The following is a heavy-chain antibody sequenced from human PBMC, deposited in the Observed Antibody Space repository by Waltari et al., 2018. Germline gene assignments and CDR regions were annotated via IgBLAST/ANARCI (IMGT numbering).Heavy chain of an antibody. CDR1: GYFISSGYY. V-gene: IGHV4-38-2*02. D-gene: IGHD2-21*01. CDR3: ARGSVMAHFDY. CDR2: IYQTGNT. Sequence: QVHLQESGPGLVKASETLSLTCNVPGYFISSGYYWGWIRQPPGKGLAWIGTIYQTGNTYSTPSLKTRVTISVVTSKTQFSLQVRSVTAADTAVYYCARGSVMAHFDYWGQGTLVTVSS. J-gene: IGHJ4*02.